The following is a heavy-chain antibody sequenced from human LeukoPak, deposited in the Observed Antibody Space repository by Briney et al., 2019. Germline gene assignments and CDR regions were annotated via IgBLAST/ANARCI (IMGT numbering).Heavy chain of an antibody. J-gene: IGHJ6*02. CDR2: IYYSGST. CDR3: ARDLSYVAAGMDV. CDR1: GGSISSYY. D-gene: IGHD3-10*02. V-gene: IGHV4-59*01. Sequence: MASETLSLTCTVSGGSISSYYWSWIRQPPGKGLEWIGYIYYSGSTNYNPSLKSRVTISVDTSKNQFSLKLSSVTAADTAVYYCARDLSYVAAGMDVWGQGTTVTVSS.